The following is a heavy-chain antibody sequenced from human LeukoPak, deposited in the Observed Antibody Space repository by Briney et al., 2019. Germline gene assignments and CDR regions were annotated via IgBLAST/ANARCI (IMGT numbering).Heavy chain of an antibody. CDR2: INPNSGGT. D-gene: IGHD3-3*01. V-gene: IGHV1-2*02. CDR3: ARDLNWSGYDVDY. J-gene: IGHJ4*02. CDR1: GYTFTGYY. Sequence: ASVKVSCKASGYTFTGYYMHWVRQAPGQGLEWMGWINPNSGGTNYAQKFQGRVTMTRDTSISTAYMELSRLRSDDTAVYYCARDLNWSGYDVDYWGQGTLVTVSS.